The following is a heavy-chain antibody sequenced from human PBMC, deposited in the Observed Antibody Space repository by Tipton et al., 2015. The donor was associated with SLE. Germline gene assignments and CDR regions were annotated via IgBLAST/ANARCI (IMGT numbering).Heavy chain of an antibody. CDR3: ARVRGSASSWYFDL. V-gene: IGHV4-34*01. J-gene: IGHJ2*01. D-gene: IGHD6-6*01. Sequence: TLSLTCAVYGGSFSGYFWTWIRQPPGKGLEWIGYIYDSGSTYYNPSLKSRVTISIDKSKNRFSLKLNSVTAADTAVYYCARVRGSASSWYFDLWGRGTVVTVSS. CDR2: IYDSGST. CDR1: GGSFSGYF.